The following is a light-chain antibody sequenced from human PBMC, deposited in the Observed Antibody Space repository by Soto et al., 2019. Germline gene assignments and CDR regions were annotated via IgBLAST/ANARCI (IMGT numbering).Light chain of an antibody. J-gene: IGLJ2*01. CDR3: GADHGSGNNFVLV. CDR1: SGYSNYK. Sequence: QPVLTQPPSASASLGASVTLTCTLSSGYSNYKVDWYQQRPGKGPRFVMRVGTGGIVGSKGDGIPGRFSVLGSGLNRYLTIKNIQEEDESDYHCGADHGSGNNFVLVFGGGTQLTVL. V-gene: IGLV9-49*01. CDR2: VGTGGIVG.